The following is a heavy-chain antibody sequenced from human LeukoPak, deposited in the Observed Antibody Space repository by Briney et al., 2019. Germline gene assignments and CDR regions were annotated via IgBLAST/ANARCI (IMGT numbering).Heavy chain of an antibody. CDR2: INPNSGGT. CDR1: GYTFTGYY. J-gene: IGHJ4*02. D-gene: IGHD4-17*01. V-gene: IGHV1-2*02. CDR3: ARGESGYGDPVGY. Sequence: GASVKVSCKASGYTFTGYYMHWVRQAPGQGLEWMGWINPNSGGTNYAQKFQGRVTMTRNTSISTAYMELSSLRSEDTAVYYCARGESGYGDPVGYWGQGTLVTVSS.